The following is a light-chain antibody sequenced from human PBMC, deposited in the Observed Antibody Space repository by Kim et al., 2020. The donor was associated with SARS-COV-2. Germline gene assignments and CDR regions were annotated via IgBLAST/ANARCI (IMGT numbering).Light chain of an antibody. CDR1: SGHSNYG. V-gene: IGLV4-69*01. Sequence: ASVTLTGTLSSGHSNYGITWLQQQPEKGPRFLMRVNSDGSHSKGDGIPDRFSGSRSGAERYLTISSLQSDDEADYYCQTWGTGTWVFGGGTQLTVL. CDR3: QTWGTGTWV. CDR2: VNSDGSH. J-gene: IGLJ3*02.